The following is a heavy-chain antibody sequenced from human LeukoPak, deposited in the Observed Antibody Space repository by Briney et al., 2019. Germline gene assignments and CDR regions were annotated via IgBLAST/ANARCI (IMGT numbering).Heavy chain of an antibody. CDR2: ISHFGST. Sequence: SETLSLTCAVSGASFSDYYWNWLRQPPGKGLEWIGEISHFGSTDYNPSLKSRVTISVDTSKNQFSLQLTSVTAADTAVYYCAARRNWNDGWGQGTLVIVSS. V-gene: IGHV4-34*01. CDR3: AARRNWNDG. J-gene: IGHJ5*02. CDR1: GASFSDYY.